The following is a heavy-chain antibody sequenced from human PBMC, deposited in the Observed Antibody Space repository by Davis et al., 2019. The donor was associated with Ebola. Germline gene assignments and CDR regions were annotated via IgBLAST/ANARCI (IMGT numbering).Heavy chain of an antibody. V-gene: IGHV1-69*05. Sequence: SVKVSCKASGGTFSSYAISWVRQAPGQGLEWMGGIIPIFGTANYAQKLQGRVTMTTDTSTSTAYMELRSLRSDDTAVYYCARAPAIAAAADWFDPWGQGTLVTVSS. CDR2: IIPIFGTA. J-gene: IGHJ5*02. CDR1: GGTFSSYA. D-gene: IGHD6-13*01. CDR3: ARAPAIAAAADWFDP.